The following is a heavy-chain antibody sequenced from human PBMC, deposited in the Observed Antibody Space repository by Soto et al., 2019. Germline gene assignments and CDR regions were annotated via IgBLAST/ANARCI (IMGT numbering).Heavy chain of an antibody. CDR3: AGGTVTGSEYNFYYYGMDV. D-gene: IGHD1-1*01. J-gene: IGHJ6*02. V-gene: IGHV1-69*12. Sequence: QVQLVQSGVEVKKPGSSVKVSCKASGGTLNSYAIDWVRQAPGQGLEWMGGIIPIFGNTYYAQRLQGRVKLTADESTRTAYMELSTLTSKDTAVYYCAGGTVTGSEYNFYYYGMDVWGQGTTVIVSS. CDR1: GGTLNSYA. CDR2: IIPIFGNT.